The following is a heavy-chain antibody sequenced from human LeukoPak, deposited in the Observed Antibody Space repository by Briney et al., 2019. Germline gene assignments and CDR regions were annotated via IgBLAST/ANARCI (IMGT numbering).Heavy chain of an antibody. CDR1: GGSISSYY. CDR2: IYYSGST. D-gene: IGHD6-19*01. Sequence: PSETLSLTCTVSGGSISSYYWSWIRQPPGKGLEWIGYIYYSGSTNYNPSLKSRVTISVDTSKNQFSLKVSSVTAEDTPVYSFGGVSGPRFDYWGEGTLVSVSS. CDR3: GGVSGPRFDY. J-gene: IGHJ4*02. V-gene: IGHV4-59*01.